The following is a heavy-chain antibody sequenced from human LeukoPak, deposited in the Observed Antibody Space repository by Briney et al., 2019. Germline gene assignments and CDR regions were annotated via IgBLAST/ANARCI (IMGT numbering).Heavy chain of an antibody. CDR3: AGGAN. CDR2: INPDGSGK. V-gene: IGHV3-7*04. J-gene: IGHJ4*02. CDR1: GFRCSGYW. Sequence: WGSLRLYCEASGFRCSGYWLNWVRQAPGQGLEWVANINPDGSGKYYVDSVKGRFTISRDDAKNSLYLQMNSLRAEDTAVYYCAGGANWGQGTPVTVSS.